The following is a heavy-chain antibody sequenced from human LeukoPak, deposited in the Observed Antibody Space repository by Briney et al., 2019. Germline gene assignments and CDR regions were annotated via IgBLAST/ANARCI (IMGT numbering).Heavy chain of an antibody. V-gene: IGHV3-21*01. CDR2: ISSSSSYI. Sequence: ETLSLTCAVYGGSFSGYYWSWIRQPPGKGLEWVSSISSSSSYIYYADSVKGRFTISRDNAKNSLYLQMNSLRAEDTAVYYCARDRGQQLVLWADYYYYGMDVWGQGTTVTVSS. CDR1: GGSFSGYY. D-gene: IGHD6-13*01. CDR3: ARDRGQQLVLWADYYYYGMDV. J-gene: IGHJ6*02.